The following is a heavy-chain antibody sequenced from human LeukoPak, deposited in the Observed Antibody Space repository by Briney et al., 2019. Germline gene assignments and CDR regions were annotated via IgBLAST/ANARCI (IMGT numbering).Heavy chain of an antibody. J-gene: IGHJ4*02. V-gene: IGHV4-59*01. CDR2: IYYSGST. CDR1: GGSISGYF. Sequence: PSQTLSLTCTVSGGSISGYFWSWIRQPPGKGLEWIGHIYYSGSTTYNPSLKSRVTISVDTSKNRFSLKLSSVTAADTAVYYCARDKSADYWGQGTLITVSS. CDR3: ARDKSADY.